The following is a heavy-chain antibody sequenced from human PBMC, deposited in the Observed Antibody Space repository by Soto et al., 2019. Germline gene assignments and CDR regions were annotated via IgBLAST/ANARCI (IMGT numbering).Heavy chain of an antibody. CDR1: GYTFTSYA. V-gene: IGHV1-3*01. J-gene: IGHJ6*03. D-gene: IGHD4-17*01. CDR3: AREGKRDYGDFTGRGSYYYYYMDV. Sequence: ASVKVSCKASGYTFTSYAMHWVRQAPGQRLEWMGWINAGNGNTKYSQKFQGRVTITRDTSASTAYMELSSLRSEDTAVYYCAREGKRDYGDFTGRGSYYYYYMDVWGKGTTVTVSS. CDR2: INAGNGNT.